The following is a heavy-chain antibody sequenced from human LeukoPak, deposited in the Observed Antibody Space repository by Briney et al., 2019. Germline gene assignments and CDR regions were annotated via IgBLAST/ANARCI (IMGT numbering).Heavy chain of an antibody. CDR3: ARMPRNNWFDP. CDR2: IIPILGIA. CDR1: GGTFSSYA. D-gene: IGHD2-2*01. Sequence: ASVKVSCKASGGTFSSYAISWVRQAPGQGLEWMGRIIPILGIANYAQKFQGRVTITADKSTSTAYMDLSSLRSEDTAVYYCARMPRNNWFDPWGQGTLVTVSS. J-gene: IGHJ5*02. V-gene: IGHV1-69*04.